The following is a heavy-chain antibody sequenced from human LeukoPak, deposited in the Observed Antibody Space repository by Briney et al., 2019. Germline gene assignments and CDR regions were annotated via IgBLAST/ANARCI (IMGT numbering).Heavy chain of an antibody. D-gene: IGHD3-3*01. CDR3: AREDFWSGYYTFRYFDY. CDR1: GFTFSSYW. V-gene: IGHV3-7*01. CDR2: IKQDGSEK. J-gene: IGHJ4*02. Sequence: GGSLRLSCAASGFTFSSYWMSWVRQAPGKGLEWVANIKQDGSEKYYVDSVKGRFTISRDNAKNSLYLQMNSLRAEDTAVYYCAREDFWSGYYTFRYFDYWGQGTLVTVSS.